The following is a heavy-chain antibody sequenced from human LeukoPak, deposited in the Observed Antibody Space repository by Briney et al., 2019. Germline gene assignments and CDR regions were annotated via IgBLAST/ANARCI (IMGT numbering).Heavy chain of an antibody. D-gene: IGHD3-22*01. Sequence: ASVKVSCKASGGTFSGYAISWVRQAPGQGLEWVGGIIPIFGTANYAQKFQGRVTITTDESTSTAYMELSSLRSEDTAVYYCARVSEYYYDSSGESWGQGTLVTVSS. CDR1: GGTFSGYA. J-gene: IGHJ4*02. CDR2: IIPIFGTA. V-gene: IGHV1-69*05. CDR3: ARVSEYYYDSSGES.